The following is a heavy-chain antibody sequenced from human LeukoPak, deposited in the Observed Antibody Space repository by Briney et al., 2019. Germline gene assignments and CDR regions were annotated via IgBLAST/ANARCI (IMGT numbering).Heavy chain of an antibody. D-gene: IGHD2-15*01. J-gene: IGHJ4*02. V-gene: IGHV3-23*01. CDR2: ISGSGGST. CDR1: GFTFSSYA. Sequence: PGGSLRLSCAASGFTFSSYAMSWVRQAPGKGLEGVSAISGSGGSTYYADSVKGRFTISRHNSKNTLYLQMNRLRAEDTAVYYCAKASVVVVVAATPSYWGQGTLVTVSS. CDR3: AKASVVVVVAATPSY.